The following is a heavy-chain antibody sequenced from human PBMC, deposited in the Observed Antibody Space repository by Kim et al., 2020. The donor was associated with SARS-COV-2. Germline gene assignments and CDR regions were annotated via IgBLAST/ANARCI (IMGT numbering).Heavy chain of an antibody. CDR3: ARVSLGSSSWYYFDY. Sequence: GGSLRLSCAASGFTFSDYYMSWIRQAPGKGLEWVSYISSSIDYTNYADSLQGRFTISRDNAKNSLYLQMNSLRADDTAVYYCARVSLGSSSWYYFDYWD. D-gene: IGHD6-13*01. CDR1: GFTFSDYY. J-gene: IGHJ4*01. V-gene: IGHV3-11*05. CDR2: ISSSIDYT.